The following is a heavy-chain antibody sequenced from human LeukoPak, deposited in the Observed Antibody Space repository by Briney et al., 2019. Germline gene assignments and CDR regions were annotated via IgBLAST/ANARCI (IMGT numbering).Heavy chain of an antibody. CDR3: ASSAPARVTSIDY. CDR2: IYHSGST. CDR1: GGSISSGGYS. J-gene: IGHJ4*02. V-gene: IGHV4-30-2*01. D-gene: IGHD4-17*01. Sequence: PSQTLSLTCAVSGGSISSGGYSWSWIRQPPGKGLGWIGYIYHSGSTYYNPSLKSRVTISVDRSKNQFSLKLSSVTAADTAVYYCASSAPARVTSIDYWGQGTLVTVSS.